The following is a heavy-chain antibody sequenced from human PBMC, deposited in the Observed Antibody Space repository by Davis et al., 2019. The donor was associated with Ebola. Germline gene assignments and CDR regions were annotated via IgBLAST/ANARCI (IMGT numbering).Heavy chain of an antibody. CDR1: GYRFTTYW. Sequence: GESLKISCQGSGYRFTTYWIGWVRQMPGKGLEWMGIIYPGDSDTRYSPSFQGQVTISADKSISTAYLQWSSLKASDTAMYYCARFDYTARSGYWWFDPWGQGTLVTVSS. V-gene: IGHV5-51*01. CDR3: ARFDYTARSGYWWFDP. J-gene: IGHJ5*02. D-gene: IGHD3-3*01. CDR2: IYPGDSDT.